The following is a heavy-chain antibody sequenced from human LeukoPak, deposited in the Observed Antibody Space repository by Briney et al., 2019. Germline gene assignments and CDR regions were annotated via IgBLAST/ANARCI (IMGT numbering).Heavy chain of an antibody. CDR3: ARHRAEMATITDDTFDM. CDR1: GTSITPSS. CDR2: FYTSGNT. J-gene: IGHJ3*02. V-gene: IGHV4-4*09. Sequence: SETLSLTCSVSGTSITPSSWSWIRQPPGRGLEWIGYFYTSGNTHQNPSLKSRVTMSIDASKNQFSLRLSSMTAADTAVYYCARHRAEMATITDDTFDMWGQGTMVTVSS. D-gene: IGHD5-24*01.